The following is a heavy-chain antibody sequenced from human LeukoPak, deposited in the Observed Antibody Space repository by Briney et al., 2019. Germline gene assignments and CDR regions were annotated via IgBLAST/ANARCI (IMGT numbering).Heavy chain of an antibody. Sequence: GRSLRLSCAASGFTFSSYGMHCVRQAPGKGLEWVAVISYDGSNKYYADSVKGRFTISRDNSKNTLYLQMNSLRAEDTAVYYCAKDMEARDYYDSSGYYPVWGQGTLVTVSS. D-gene: IGHD3-22*01. J-gene: IGHJ4*02. V-gene: IGHV3-30*18. CDR1: GFTFSSYG. CDR2: ISYDGSNK. CDR3: AKDMEARDYYDSSGYYPV.